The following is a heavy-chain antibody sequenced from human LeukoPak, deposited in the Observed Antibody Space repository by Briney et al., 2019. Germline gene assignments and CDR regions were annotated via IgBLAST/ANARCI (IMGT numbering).Heavy chain of an antibody. Sequence: VGALRLSRAASGFTFRSYWMHWVRQAPGKGLVWVSHINTDGSYTSYADSMKGRFTISRDNANNTLYLQMNSLRAEDTAVYYCARDIGYDSGSYFKYWGQGTLVTVSS. J-gene: IGHJ4*02. D-gene: IGHD3-10*01. CDR3: ARDIGYDSGSYFKY. V-gene: IGHV3-74*01. CDR2: INTDGSYT. CDR1: GFTFRSYW.